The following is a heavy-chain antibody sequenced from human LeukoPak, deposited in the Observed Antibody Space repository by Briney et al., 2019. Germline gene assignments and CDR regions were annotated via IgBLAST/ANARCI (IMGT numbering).Heavy chain of an antibody. CDR3: ASVVETATHFDY. V-gene: IGHV4-61*08. D-gene: IGHD5-18*01. CDR1: GGSVSSGGYC. J-gene: IGHJ4*02. CDR2: IYNSGST. Sequence: SETLSLTCTVSGGSVSSGGYCWSWTRQPPGKGLEWIGYIYNSGSTNYNPSLKSRVIISVDTSKNQFSLKLSSVTAADTAVYYCASVVETATHFDYWGQGTLVTVSS.